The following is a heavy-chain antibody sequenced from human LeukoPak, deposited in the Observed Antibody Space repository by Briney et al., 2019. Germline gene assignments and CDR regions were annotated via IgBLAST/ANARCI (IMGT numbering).Heavy chain of an antibody. J-gene: IGHJ4*02. CDR3: AKVLPAGIVVVPAASLDY. V-gene: IGHV3-30*02. D-gene: IGHD2-2*01. CDR2: IRYDGSNK. Sequence: GGSLRLSCAASGFTFSSYGMHWVRQAPGKGLEWVAFIRYDGSNKYYADSVKGRFTISRDNSKNTLYLQMNSLRAEDTAVYYCAKVLPAGIVVVPAASLDYWGQGTLVTVSS. CDR1: GFTFSSYG.